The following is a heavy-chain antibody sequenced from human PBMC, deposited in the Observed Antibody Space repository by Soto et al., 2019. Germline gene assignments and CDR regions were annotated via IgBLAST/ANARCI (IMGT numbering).Heavy chain of an antibody. D-gene: IGHD3-10*01. V-gene: IGHV1-69*01. CDR2: IIPIFGTP. Sequence: QVQLVQSGAEVKKPGSSVKVSCKASGGIFSTYAISWLRQAPGQGLEWMGGIIPIFGTPNYAQKFQGRVTITADASTRTAYMEQSRLRSEDTAVYFCARDRDDYCSGNYYNLIDFWGQGTLVTVSS. CDR3: ARDRDDYCSGNYYNLIDF. CDR1: GGIFSTYA. J-gene: IGHJ4*02.